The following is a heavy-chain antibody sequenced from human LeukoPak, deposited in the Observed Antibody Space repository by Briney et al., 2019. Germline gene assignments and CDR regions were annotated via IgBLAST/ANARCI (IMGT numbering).Heavy chain of an antibody. CDR1: GCSISSYY. CDR3: ARSEDRPTTFDY. Sequence: SETLSLTCTVSGCSISSYYWSWIRQPAGKGLEWIGRIYTSGSTNYNPSLESRVTMSVDTSKNQFSLKLSSVTAADTAVYYCARSEDRPTTFDYWGQGTLVTVSS. J-gene: IGHJ4*02. D-gene: IGHD1-14*01. V-gene: IGHV4-4*07. CDR2: IYTSGST.